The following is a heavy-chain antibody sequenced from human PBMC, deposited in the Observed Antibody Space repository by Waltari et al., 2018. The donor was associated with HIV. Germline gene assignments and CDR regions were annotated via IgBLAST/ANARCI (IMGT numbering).Heavy chain of an antibody. CDR2: IRTYNGNR. J-gene: IGHJ3*01. CDR3: ARGDRAYDV. Sequence: QVHLLQSGPEVKRPGASVRVSCKTSGYPFTGYGITWVRQAPGHGLEWLGWIRTYNGNRKYAQVLHDRLIMNIGTPTGTVYMDLRSLRSEDTAIYFCARGDRAYDVWGQGTLVTVPS. CDR1: GYPFTGYG. V-gene: IGHV1-18*01. D-gene: IGHD1-26*01.